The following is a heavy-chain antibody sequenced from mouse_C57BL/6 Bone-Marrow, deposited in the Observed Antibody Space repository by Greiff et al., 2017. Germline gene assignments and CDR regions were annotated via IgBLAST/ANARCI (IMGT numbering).Heavy chain of an antibody. D-gene: IGHD1-1*01. J-gene: IGHJ2*01. Sequence: VKLMESGAELARPGASVKLSCTASGYTFTSYGISWVKQRTGQGLEWIGEIYPRSGNTYYNEKFKGKATLTADKSSSTAYMELRSLTSEDSAVYFCARGEYYGRNFDYWGQGTTLTVSS. CDR3: ARGEYYGRNFDY. V-gene: IGHV1-81*01. CDR2: IYPRSGNT. CDR1: GYTFTSYG.